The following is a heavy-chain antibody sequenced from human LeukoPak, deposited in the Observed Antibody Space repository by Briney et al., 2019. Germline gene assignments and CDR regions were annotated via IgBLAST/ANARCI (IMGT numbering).Heavy chain of an antibody. Sequence: PGRSLRLSCAASGFTFSSYAMHWVRQAPGKGLEWVAVISYDGSNKYYADSVKGRFTISRDNSKSTLYLQMNSLRAEDTAVYYCARDSGGYDSSGPDPYYFDYWGQGTLVTVSS. CDR3: ARDSGGYDSSGPDPYYFDY. J-gene: IGHJ4*02. CDR1: GFTFSSYA. V-gene: IGHV3-30-3*01. CDR2: ISYDGSNK. D-gene: IGHD3-22*01.